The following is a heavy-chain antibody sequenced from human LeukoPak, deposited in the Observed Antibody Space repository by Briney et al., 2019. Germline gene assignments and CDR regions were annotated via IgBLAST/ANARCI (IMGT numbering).Heavy chain of an antibody. CDR2: IYYSGST. J-gene: IGHJ6*03. Sequence: SETLSLTCTVSGGSISSGSYYWGWIRQPPGKGLEWIGSIYYSGSTYYNPSLKSRVTISVDTSKNQFSLKLSSVTAADTAVYYCARSTSHEYYYYYMDVWGKGTTVTVSS. V-gene: IGHV4-39*01. CDR3: ARSTSHEYYYYYMDV. CDR1: GGSISSGSYY.